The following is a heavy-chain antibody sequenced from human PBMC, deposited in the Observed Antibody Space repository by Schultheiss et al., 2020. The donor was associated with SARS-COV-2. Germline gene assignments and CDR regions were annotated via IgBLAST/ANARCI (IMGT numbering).Heavy chain of an antibody. CDR1: GFTFSSSW. J-gene: IGHJ4*02. Sequence: GGSLRLSCAASGFTFSSSWMHWVCQAPEKGLEWVSGINWNGGSTGYADSVKGRFTISRDNAKNSLYLQMNSLRAEDTALYHCARSPLYSSGAYYFDYWGQGTLVTVSS. V-gene: IGHV3-20*01. D-gene: IGHD6-19*01. CDR3: ARSPLYSSGAYYFDY. CDR2: INWNGGST.